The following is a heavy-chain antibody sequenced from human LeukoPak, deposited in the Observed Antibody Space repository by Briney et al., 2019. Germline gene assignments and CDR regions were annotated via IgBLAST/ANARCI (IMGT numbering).Heavy chain of an antibody. CDR3: AKVRSSGWTGFEY. D-gene: IGHD6-19*01. V-gene: IGHV3-30*18. CDR1: GFTFNSFG. J-gene: IGHJ4*02. Sequence: GSLRLSCAASGFTFNSFGMHWVRQAPGKGLEWVVVISYDGGNKYYADSVKGRFTISRDNSKSTLFLEMNSLRGEDTAVYHCAKVRSSGWTGFEYWGQGTLVTVSS. CDR2: ISYDGGNK.